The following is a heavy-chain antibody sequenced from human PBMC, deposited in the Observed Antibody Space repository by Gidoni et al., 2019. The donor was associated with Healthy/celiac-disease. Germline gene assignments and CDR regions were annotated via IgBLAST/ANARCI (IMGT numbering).Heavy chain of an antibody. Sequence: QVQLQQSGPGLVKPSQTLSLTCAISGDSVSSNSAAWNWIRQSPSRGLEWLGRTYYRSKWYNDYAVSVKSRITINPDTSKNQFSLQLNSVTPEDTAVYYCARERTRYSSSSDSPVLGYYGMDVWGQGTTVTVSS. CDR1: GDSVSSNSAA. V-gene: IGHV6-1*01. J-gene: IGHJ6*02. CDR2: TYYRSKWYN. CDR3: ARERTRYSSSSDSPVLGYYGMDV. D-gene: IGHD6-6*01.